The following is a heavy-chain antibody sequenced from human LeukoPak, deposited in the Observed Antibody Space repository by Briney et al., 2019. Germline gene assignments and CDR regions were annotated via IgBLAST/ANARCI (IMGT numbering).Heavy chain of an antibody. J-gene: IGHJ4*02. CDR1: GGSISSGGYY. CDR3: ASQTETGESYYFDY. V-gene: IGHV4-31*03. Sequence: SETLSLTCTVSGGSISSGGYYWSWIRQHPGKGLEWIGYIYYSGSTYYNPSLKSRVTISVDTSNNQFSLKLSSVTAADTAVYYCASQTETGESYYFDYWGQGTLVTVSS. D-gene: IGHD7-27*01. CDR2: IYYSGST.